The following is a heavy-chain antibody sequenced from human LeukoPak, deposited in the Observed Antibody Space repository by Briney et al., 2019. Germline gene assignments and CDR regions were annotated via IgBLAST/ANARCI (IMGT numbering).Heavy chain of an antibody. CDR1: GFTFSSYG. V-gene: IGHV3-23*01. J-gene: IGHJ4*02. CDR2: IRGSGGVT. Sequence: GGSLRLSCATSGFTFSSYGMHWVRQAPGKGLEWVSGIRGSGGVTYYADTVKGRFTISRDNSKNTLNLQMNSLRAEDAGVYFCAKGAPNYFDYWGQGTLVTVSS. CDR3: AKGAPNYFDY. D-gene: IGHD1-26*01.